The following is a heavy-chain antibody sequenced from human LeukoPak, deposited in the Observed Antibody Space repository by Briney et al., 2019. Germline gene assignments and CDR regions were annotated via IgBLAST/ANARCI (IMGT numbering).Heavy chain of an antibody. CDR3: ARENYDFWSGYYSFDY. CDR2: ISSSGSTI. CDR1: GFTFSDYY. Sequence: PGGSLRLSCAASGFTFSDYYMSWIRQAPGKGLAWVSYISSSGSTIYYADSVKGRFTISRDNAKNSLYLQMNSLRAEDTAVYYCARENYDFWSGYYSFDYWGQGTLVTVSS. V-gene: IGHV3-11*01. D-gene: IGHD3-3*01. J-gene: IGHJ4*02.